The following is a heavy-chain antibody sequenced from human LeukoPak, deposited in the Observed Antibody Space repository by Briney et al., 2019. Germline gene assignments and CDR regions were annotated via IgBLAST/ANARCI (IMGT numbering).Heavy chain of an antibody. D-gene: IGHD3-10*01. Sequence: SETLSLTCIISGGSISSSTYYWGWIRQSPGKGLEWIGTIYYNGNTYYNPSLQSRVTISVDTSKNQFSLKLSSVTAADTAVYYCAKSLYGSGSYYNWFDPWGQGTLVTVSS. J-gene: IGHJ5*02. CDR1: GGSISSSTYY. V-gene: IGHV4-39*07. CDR3: AKSLYGSGSYYNWFDP. CDR2: IYYNGNT.